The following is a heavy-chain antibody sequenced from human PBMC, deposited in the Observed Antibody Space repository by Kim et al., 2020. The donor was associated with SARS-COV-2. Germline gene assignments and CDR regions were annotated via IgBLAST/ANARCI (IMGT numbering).Heavy chain of an antibody. CDR2: TYYRSKWYN. D-gene: IGHD3-16*01. CDR3: ARGAWGSYGYNYYYGMDV. J-gene: IGHJ6*02. V-gene: IGHV6-1*01. Sequence: SQTPSLTCAISGDSVSSNSAAWNWIRQSPSRGLEWLGRTYYRSKWYNDYAVSVKSRITINPDTSKNQFSLQLNSVTPEDTAVYYCARGAWGSYGYNYYYGMDVWGQGTTVTVSS. CDR1: GDSVSSNSAA.